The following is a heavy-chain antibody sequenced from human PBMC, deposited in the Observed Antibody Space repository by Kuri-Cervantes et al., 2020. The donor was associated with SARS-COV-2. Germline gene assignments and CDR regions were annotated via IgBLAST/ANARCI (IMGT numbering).Heavy chain of an antibody. Sequence: GGSLRLSCAASGFTFSSYAMSWVRQAPGKGLEWVSSISSSSSYIYYADSVKGRFTISRDNAKNSLCLQMNSLRAEDTAVYYCARDPTGLQYYFDYWGQGTLVTVSS. J-gene: IGHJ4*02. CDR2: ISSSSSYI. CDR1: GFTFSSYA. D-gene: IGHD4-11*01. CDR3: ARDPTGLQYYFDY. V-gene: IGHV3-21*01.